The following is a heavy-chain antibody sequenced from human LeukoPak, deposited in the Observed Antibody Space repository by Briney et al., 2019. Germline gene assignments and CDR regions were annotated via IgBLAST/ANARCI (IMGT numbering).Heavy chain of an antibody. D-gene: IGHD5-18*01. CDR1: GYTLTELS. V-gene: IGHV1-2*02. CDR3: ARAAWSSEELWLPFDY. Sequence: ASVKVSCKVSGYTLTELSMHWVRQAPGQGLEWMGWINPNSGGTNYAQKFQGRVTMTRDTSISTAYMELSRLRSDDTAVYYCARAAWSSEELWLPFDYWGQGTLVTVSS. J-gene: IGHJ4*02. CDR2: INPNSGGT.